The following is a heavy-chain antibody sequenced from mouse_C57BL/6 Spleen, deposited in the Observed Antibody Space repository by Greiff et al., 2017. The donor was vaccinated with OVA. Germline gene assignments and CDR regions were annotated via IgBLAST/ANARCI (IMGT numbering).Heavy chain of an antibody. V-gene: IGHV5-17*01. CDR2: ISSGSSTI. CDR3: ARPIYDGYLYAMDY. CDR1: GFTFSDYG. Sequence: EVMLVESGGGLVKPGGSLKLSCAASGFTFSDYGMHWVRQAPEKGLEWVAYISSGSSTIYYADTVKGRFTISRDNAKNTLFLQMTSLRSEDTAMYYCARPIYDGYLYAMDYWGQGTSVTVSS. D-gene: IGHD2-3*01. J-gene: IGHJ4*01.